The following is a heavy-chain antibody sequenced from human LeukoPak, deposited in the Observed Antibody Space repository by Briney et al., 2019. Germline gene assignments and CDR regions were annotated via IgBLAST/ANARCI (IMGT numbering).Heavy chain of an antibody. CDR3: ARDFRTQLDGYSPPYHFDY. CDR2: IDSSSSHI. J-gene: IGHJ4*02. D-gene: IGHD5-24*01. CDR1: GFPFSIHS. Sequence: PGGSLRLSCAASGFPFSIHSMSWVRQAPGKGLEWVSSIDSSSSHIYYADSMKGRFTISGDNAKNSLFLQMNSLRAEDTAVYYCARDFRTQLDGYSPPYHFDYWGQGALVTVSS. V-gene: IGHV3-21*01.